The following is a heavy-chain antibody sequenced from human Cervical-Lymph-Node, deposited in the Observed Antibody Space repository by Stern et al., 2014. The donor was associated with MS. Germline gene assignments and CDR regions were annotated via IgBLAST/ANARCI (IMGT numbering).Heavy chain of an antibody. Sequence: EVQLAESGAEVKKPGASLKISCQGSGYNFTTYWIGWLRQMPGQGLEWMGIIYPGESDTSYSPSFQGQVAISADQSTMTAYLQWTSLKASDTAVYYCARHEGSTWYSDYWGQGTLVTVSS. D-gene: IGHD6-13*01. V-gene: IGHV5-51*01. CDR1: GYNFTTYW. J-gene: IGHJ4*02. CDR3: ARHEGSTWYSDY. CDR2: IYPGESDT.